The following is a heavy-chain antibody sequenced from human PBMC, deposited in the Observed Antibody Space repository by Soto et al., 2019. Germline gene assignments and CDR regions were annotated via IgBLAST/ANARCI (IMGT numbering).Heavy chain of an antibody. CDR3: ARPHGDIVTMIRLDYFDY. D-gene: IGHD5-12*01. V-gene: IGHV3-74*01. CDR1: GFTFSSYW. CDR2: INSDGSST. Sequence: GGSLRLSCAASGFTFSSYWMHWVRQAPGKGLVWVSRINSDGSSTSYADSVKGRFTISRDNAKNTLYLQMNSLRAEDTAVYYCARPHGDIVTMIRLDYFDYWGQGTLVTVSS. J-gene: IGHJ4*02.